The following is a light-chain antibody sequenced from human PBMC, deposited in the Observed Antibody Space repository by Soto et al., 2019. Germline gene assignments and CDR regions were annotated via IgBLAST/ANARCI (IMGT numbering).Light chain of an antibody. CDR2: KAS. CDR1: KTISSW. J-gene: IGKJ1*01. Sequence: DIQMTRSPSTLSGSVGDRVTITFRASKTISSWLALYQQKRGKAPTLLIYKASTLKGGVPSRFSGSGSGTELTLTISSLQPDDFATYYCKHYNGXSEACGQGTKV. V-gene: IGKV1-5*03. CDR3: KHYNGXSEA.